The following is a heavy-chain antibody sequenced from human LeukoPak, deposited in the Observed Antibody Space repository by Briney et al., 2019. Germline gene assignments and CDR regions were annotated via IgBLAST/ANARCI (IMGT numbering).Heavy chain of an antibody. D-gene: IGHD4-23*01. V-gene: IGHV4-30-4*08. CDR1: GGSITAGGYF. CDR3: ARDLLNEGNHLDY. CDR2: IYYSGST. J-gene: IGHJ4*02. Sequence: SETLSLTCTVSGGSITAGGYFWSWIRQHPGKGLEWIGYIYYSGSTYYNPSLKSRVTISVDTSKNQFSLKLSSVTAADTAVYYCARDLLNEGNHLDYWGQGTLVTVSS.